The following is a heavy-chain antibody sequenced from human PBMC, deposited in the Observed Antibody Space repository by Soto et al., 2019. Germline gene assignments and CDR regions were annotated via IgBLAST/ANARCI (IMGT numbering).Heavy chain of an antibody. CDR2: IYSGGST. CDR1: GFTVSSNY. D-gene: IGHD3-16*02. V-gene: IGHV3-66*01. CDR3: ARGELSFEGWFDP. Sequence: GGSLRLSCAASGFTVSSNYMSWVRQAPGKGLEWVSVIYSGGSTYYADSVKGRFTISRDNSKNTLYLQMNSLRAEDTAVYYCARGELSFEGWFDPWGQGTLVTVSS. J-gene: IGHJ5*02.